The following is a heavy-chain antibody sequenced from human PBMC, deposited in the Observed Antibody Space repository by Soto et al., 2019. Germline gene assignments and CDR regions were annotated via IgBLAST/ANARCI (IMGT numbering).Heavy chain of an antibody. J-gene: IGHJ4*02. Sequence: SETLSLTCTVSGGSVGSGSYYWSWIRQPPGKGLEWIGYIYYSGSTNYNPSLKSRVTISVDTSKNQFSLKLSSVTAADTAVYYWGRCGGVGVGTLDYWGQGTLVTVSS. CDR3: GRCGGVGVGTLDY. D-gene: IGHD2-21*02. CDR1: GGSVGSGSYY. V-gene: IGHV4-61*01. CDR2: IYYSGST.